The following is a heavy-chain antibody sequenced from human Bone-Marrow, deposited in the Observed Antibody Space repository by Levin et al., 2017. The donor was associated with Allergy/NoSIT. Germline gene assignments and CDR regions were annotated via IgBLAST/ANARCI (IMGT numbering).Heavy chain of an antibody. CDR1: GGSISSGSYY. Sequence: PSQTLSLTCTVSGGSISSGSYYWSWIRQHPGKGLEWIGYIHYSGRTHYNSSLKSRVTMSVDTSKNQFSLKMNSVTAADTAVYYCARGKSTAVTNNWFDSWGQGTLVTVSS. J-gene: IGHJ5*01. V-gene: IGHV4-31*03. CDR3: ARGKSTAVTNNWFDS. D-gene: IGHD6-19*01. CDR2: IHYSGRT.